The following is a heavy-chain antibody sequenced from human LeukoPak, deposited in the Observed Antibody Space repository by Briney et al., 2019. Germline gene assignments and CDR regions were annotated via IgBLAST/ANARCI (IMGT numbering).Heavy chain of an antibody. CDR1: GFTFSSYG. V-gene: IGHV3-23*01. CDR3: AKRWSGYLGDY. CDR2: ISGSGGRT. D-gene: IGHD3-3*01. J-gene: IGHJ4*02. Sequence: GGSLRLSCAASGFTFSSYGMSWVRQAPGKGLEWVSAISGSGGRTYYADSVKGRFTISRDNSKNTLYLQMNSLRAEDTAIYYCAKRWSGYLGDYWGQGTLVTVSS.